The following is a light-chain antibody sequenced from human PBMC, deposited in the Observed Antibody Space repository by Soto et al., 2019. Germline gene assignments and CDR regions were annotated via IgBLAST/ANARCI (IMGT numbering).Light chain of an antibody. CDR2: GAS. CDR1: QSVSSNY. J-gene: IGKJ1*01. Sequence: EIVLMQSPGTLSLSPGERATLSCRASQSVSSNYLAWYQQKPGQAPRLLFYGASSRATGIPDRFSGSGSGADFTLTISRLEPEDLAVYYCQQYDRLPWTFGQGTKVEIK. V-gene: IGKV3-20*01. CDR3: QQYDRLPWT.